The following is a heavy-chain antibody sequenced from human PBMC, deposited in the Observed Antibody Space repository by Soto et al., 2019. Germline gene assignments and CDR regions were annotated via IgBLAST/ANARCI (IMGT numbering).Heavy chain of an antibody. Sequence: QVQVVQSGVEVRRPGSSVKVSCKASGDTFKNCVISWVRQAPGQGLEWMGGIIPLFGTTDFAQRFQGRLTITTDESTTTAYMELSRLRSEDTATYYSAAELGFGKLSVVWGQVTTVIVSS. J-gene: IGHJ6*02. D-gene: IGHD3-10*01. V-gene: IGHV1-69*01. CDR1: GDTFKNCV. CDR3: AAELGFGKLSVV. CDR2: IIPLFGTT.